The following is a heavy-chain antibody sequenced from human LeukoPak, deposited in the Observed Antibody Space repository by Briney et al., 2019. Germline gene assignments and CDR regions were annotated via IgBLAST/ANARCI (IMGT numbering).Heavy chain of an antibody. Sequence: SKTLSLTCAVYGGSFSGYYWSWIRQPPGKGLEWIGEINHSGSTNYNPSLKSRVTISVDTSKNQFSLKLSSVIAADTAVYYCARGTFLVGYYYGMDVWGQGTTVTVSS. D-gene: IGHD6-6*01. CDR1: GGSFSGYY. CDR2: INHSGST. J-gene: IGHJ6*02. CDR3: ARGTFLVGYYYGMDV. V-gene: IGHV4-34*01.